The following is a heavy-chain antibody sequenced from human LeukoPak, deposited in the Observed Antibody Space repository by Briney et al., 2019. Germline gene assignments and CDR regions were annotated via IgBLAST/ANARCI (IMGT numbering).Heavy chain of an antibody. J-gene: IGHJ3*02. CDR2: IYYSGST. D-gene: IGHD4-23*01. CDR1: GGSISSGGDY. CDR3: ARAAWRGSNSRDAFDI. V-gene: IGHV4-31*03. Sequence: SETLSLTCTVSGGSISSGGDYWSWIRQHPGKGLERIGYIYYSGSTYYNPSLKSRVTISVDTSKNQFSLELSSVTAADTAVYYCARAAWRGSNSRDAFDIWGLGTMVTVSS.